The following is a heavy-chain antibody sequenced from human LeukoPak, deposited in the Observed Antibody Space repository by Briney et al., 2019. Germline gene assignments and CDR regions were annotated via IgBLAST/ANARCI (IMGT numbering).Heavy chain of an antibody. D-gene: IGHD1-1*01. Sequence: ASVKVSCKASGYTFTSYGISWLRQAPGQGLEWMGWISAYNGNTNYAQKLQGRVTMTTDTSTSTAYMELRSLRSDDTAVCYCARFRGLERRRGDNWFDPWGQGTLVTVSS. J-gene: IGHJ5*02. CDR1: GYTFTSYG. V-gene: IGHV1-18*01. CDR2: ISAYNGNT. CDR3: ARFRGLERRRGDNWFDP.